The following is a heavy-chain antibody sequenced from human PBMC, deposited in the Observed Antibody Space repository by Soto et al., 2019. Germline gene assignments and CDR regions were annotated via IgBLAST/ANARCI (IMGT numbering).Heavy chain of an antibody. CDR2: IYHSGST. CDR1: GYSISSGYY. J-gene: IGHJ4*02. CDR3: ARGFRFDY. Sequence: SETLSLTCAVSGYSISSGYYWGWIRQPPGKGLEWIGSIYHSGSTYYNPSLKSRVTISVDTSKNQFSLKLSSVTAADTAVYYCARGFRFDYWGQGFLVTVS. V-gene: IGHV4-38-2*01.